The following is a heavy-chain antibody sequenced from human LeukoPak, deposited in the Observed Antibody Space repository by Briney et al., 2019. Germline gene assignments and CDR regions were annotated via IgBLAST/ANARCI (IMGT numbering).Heavy chain of an antibody. CDR3: AFHILLWFGELLDY. J-gene: IGHJ4*02. CDR1: GFTFSSYA. V-gene: IGHV3-23*01. CDR2: ISGSGGST. D-gene: IGHD3-10*01. Sequence: GGSLRLSCAASGFTFSSYAMSWVRQAPGKGLEWVSAISGSGGSTYYADSVKGRFTISRDNSKNTLYLQMNSLRAEDTAVYYCAFHILLWFGELLDYWGQGILVTVSS.